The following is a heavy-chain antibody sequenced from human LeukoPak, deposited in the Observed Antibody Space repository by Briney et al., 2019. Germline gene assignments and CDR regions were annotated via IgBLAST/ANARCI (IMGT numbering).Heavy chain of an antibody. J-gene: IGHJ4*02. CDR3: ARRRYSSGSLDY. D-gene: IGHD6-19*01. Sequence: SETLSLTCTVSGGSISSYYWSWIRQPPGKGLEWIGYIYYSGSTNYNPSLKSRVTISVDTSKNQFSLKLSSVTAADTAVYYCARRRYSSGSLDYWGQGTLVTVSS. CDR1: GGSISSYY. V-gene: IGHV4-59*12. CDR2: IYYSGST.